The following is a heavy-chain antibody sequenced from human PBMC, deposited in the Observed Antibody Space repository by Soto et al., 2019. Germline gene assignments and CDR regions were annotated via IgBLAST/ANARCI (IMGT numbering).Heavy chain of an antibody. D-gene: IGHD4-4*01. CDR1: GSSFPNYP. J-gene: IGHJ5*02. CDR2: ISHDGVTK. V-gene: IGHV3-30-3*01. Sequence: GSLRLSCAASGSSFPNYPMHWVRQTPDKGLEWLAVISHDGVTKNSADSVKGRFSISRDNSRNRLYLDMNSLRTEDTAMYYCVRGGYSSSWERLDPWGQGTLVTVSS. CDR3: VRGGYSSSWERLDP.